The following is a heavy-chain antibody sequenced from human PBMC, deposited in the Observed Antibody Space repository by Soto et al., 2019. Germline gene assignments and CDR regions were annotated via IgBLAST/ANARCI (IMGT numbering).Heavy chain of an antibody. V-gene: IGHV4-31*03. J-gene: IGHJ5*02. Sequence: NPSETLSLTCTVSGGSISSGGYYWSWIRQHPGKGLEWIGYIYYSGSTYYNPSLKSRVTISVDTSKNQFSLKLSSVTAADTAVYYCARIGWLLSPTGSFGPHHFDPWGQGTLVTVSS. D-gene: IGHD3-3*01. CDR3: ARIGWLLSPTGSFGPHHFDP. CDR2: IYYSGST. CDR1: GGSISSGGYY.